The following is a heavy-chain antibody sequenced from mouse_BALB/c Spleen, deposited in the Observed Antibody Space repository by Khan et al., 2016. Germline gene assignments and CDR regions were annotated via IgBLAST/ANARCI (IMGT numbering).Heavy chain of an antibody. CDR1: DYTFTSYW. J-gene: IGHJ4*01. D-gene: IGHD2-1*01. CDR2: INPNTGYA. V-gene: IGHV1-7*01. Sequence: QVQLKQSGAELAKPGASVKMSCKASDYTFTSYWMHWVKQRPGQGLEWIGYINPNTGYAAYNQKFQDQATLTADKSSNTAYMEMNSLTSEDSAVYYCAYGNYPYYYAMDYWGQGTSVTVSS. CDR3: AYGNYPYYYAMDY.